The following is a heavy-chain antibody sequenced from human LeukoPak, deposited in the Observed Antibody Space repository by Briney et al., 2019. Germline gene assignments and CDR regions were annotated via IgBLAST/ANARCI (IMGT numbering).Heavy chain of an antibody. J-gene: IGHJ5*02. Sequence: PSETLSLTCTVSAYSISSGYYWGWIRQPPGKGLEWIGSIYHSGRTYYNPSLKSRVTISVDTSKNQFSLKLRSVTAADTAVYYCARGVSYSSSRWFDPWGQGTLVTVSS. V-gene: IGHV4-38-2*02. D-gene: IGHD6-6*01. CDR2: IYHSGRT. CDR1: AYSISSGYY. CDR3: ARGVSYSSSRWFDP.